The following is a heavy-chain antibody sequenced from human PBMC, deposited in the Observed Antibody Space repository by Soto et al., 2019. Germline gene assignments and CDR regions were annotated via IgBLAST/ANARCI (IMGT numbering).Heavy chain of an antibody. CDR1: GFSFSSYG. CDR3: ARLYCGSSSCYYFDY. Sequence: PGGSLRLSCAASGFSFSSYGMNWVRQAPGKGLEWVANIKEDGNEKFYVDYVKGRFTISRDNAKNSLYLQMNSLRGEDTAVYCCARLYCGSSSCYYFDYWGLGT. V-gene: IGHV3-7*04. D-gene: IGHD2-2*01. J-gene: IGHJ4*02. CDR2: IKEDGNEK.